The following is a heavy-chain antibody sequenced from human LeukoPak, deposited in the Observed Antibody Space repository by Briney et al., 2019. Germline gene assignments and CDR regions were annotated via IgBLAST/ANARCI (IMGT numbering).Heavy chain of an antibody. CDR3: WVGGLGFSETSFDY. CDR1: GGTFNSYA. Sequence: GASVKVSCKVSGGTFNSYAINWVRQAPGRGLEWMGGIIPIPTAKTNAQEFQGRVILSADESTTTAYMELSSLRSDDTAVYYCWVGGLGFSETSFDYWGQGTLVTVSS. J-gene: IGHJ4*02. CDR2: IIPIPTAK. V-gene: IGHV1-69*01. D-gene: IGHD3-16*01.